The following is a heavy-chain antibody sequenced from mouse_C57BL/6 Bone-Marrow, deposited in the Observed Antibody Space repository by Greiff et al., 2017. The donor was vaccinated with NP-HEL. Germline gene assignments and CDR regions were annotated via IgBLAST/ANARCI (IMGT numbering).Heavy chain of an antibody. J-gene: IGHJ4*01. Sequence: EVQLVESGGGLVKPGGSLKLSCAASGFAFSDYGMNWARQAPEKGLEWVAYISSGSSTIYYADTVKGRFPISRDHAKNTLFLQMTSLRSEDTAMYYCARITPHYYAMDYWGQGTSVTVSS. V-gene: IGHV5-17*01. CDR1: GFAFSDYG. CDR3: ARITPHYYAMDY. CDR2: ISSGSSTI.